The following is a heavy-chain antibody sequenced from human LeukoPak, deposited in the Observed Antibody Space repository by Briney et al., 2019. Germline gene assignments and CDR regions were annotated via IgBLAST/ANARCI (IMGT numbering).Heavy chain of an antibody. CDR3: ARGKAFDI. Sequence: PSETLSLTCTVSGASISSGGYYWSRLRQHPGKGLEWIGYIYYSGSTYYNPSLKSRVTISVDTSKNQFSLKLSSVTAADTAVYYCARGKAFDIWGQGTMVTVSS. CDR2: IYYSGST. J-gene: IGHJ3*02. CDR1: GASISSGGYY. V-gene: IGHV4-31*03.